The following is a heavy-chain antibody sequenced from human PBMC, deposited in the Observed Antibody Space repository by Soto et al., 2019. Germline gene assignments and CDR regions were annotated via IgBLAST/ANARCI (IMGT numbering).Heavy chain of an antibody. D-gene: IGHD6-19*01. J-gene: IGHJ4*02. CDR2: INRDGSST. V-gene: IGHV3-74*01. CDR1: GFTLSSYW. CDR3: ARDPAPIGWYDY. Sequence: GGSLRLSCAASGFTLSSYWMHWVRQAPGKGLEWVSRINRDGSSTSYADSVKGRFTISRDSAKNTLYLQMNSLRAEDTAVYYCARDPAPIGWYDYWGQGTLVTVSS.